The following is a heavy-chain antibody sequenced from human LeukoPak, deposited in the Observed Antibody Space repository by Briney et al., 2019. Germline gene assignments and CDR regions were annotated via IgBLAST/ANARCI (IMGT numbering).Heavy chain of an antibody. J-gene: IGHJ6*02. D-gene: IGHD2-21*02. CDR2: IIPIFGTA. CDR3: ARDSKGDTKDEYYYYYYGMDV. CDR1: GGTFSSYA. Sequence: SVKVSCKASGGTFSSYAISWVRQAPGQGLEWMGGIIPIFGTANYAQKFQGRVTITADESTSTAYMELSSLRSEDTAVYYCARDSKGDTKDEYYYYYYGMDVWGQGPRSPSP. V-gene: IGHV1-69*13.